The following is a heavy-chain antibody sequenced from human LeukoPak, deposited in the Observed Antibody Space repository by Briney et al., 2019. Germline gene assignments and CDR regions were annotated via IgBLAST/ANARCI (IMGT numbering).Heavy chain of an antibody. Sequence: GGSLRLSCAASGFTFSRYALHWVRQAPGKGLEWVAAISYDGSNKYYADSVKGRFTISRDNSKNTLYLQMNSLRAEDTAVYYCAKGGSPAPTTPMDIWGKGTTVTVSS. CDR1: GFTFSRYA. D-gene: IGHD4-17*01. CDR2: ISYDGSNK. CDR3: AKGGSPAPTTPMDI. J-gene: IGHJ6*03. V-gene: IGHV3-30-3*01.